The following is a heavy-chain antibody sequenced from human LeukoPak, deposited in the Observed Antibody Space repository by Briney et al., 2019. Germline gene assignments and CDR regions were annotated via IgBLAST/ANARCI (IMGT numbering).Heavy chain of an antibody. J-gene: IGHJ4*02. Sequence: PSETLSLTCTVSGGSISSYYWSWIRQPAGKGLEWIGRIYTSGSTNYNPSLKSRVTMSVDTSKSQFSLKLSSVTAADTAVYYCARRIPAAGHSSYYFDSWGQGALVTVSS. CDR1: GGSISSYY. CDR2: IYTSGST. D-gene: IGHD6-13*01. V-gene: IGHV4-4*07. CDR3: ARRIPAAGHSSYYFDS.